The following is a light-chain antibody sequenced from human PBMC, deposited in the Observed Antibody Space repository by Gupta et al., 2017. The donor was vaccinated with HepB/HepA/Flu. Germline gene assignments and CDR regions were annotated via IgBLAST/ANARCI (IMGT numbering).Light chain of an antibody. V-gene: IGLV2-8*01. Sequence: QSALTQPLSASGSPGQSVPLSCTGSSSDVGAYNGVSWYQQHPGKAPKLMIYEVNKRPSGVPDRFSGSKSGNTASLTVSGLLAEDEADYYCTSYAGTNIFYVFGTGTTVTVL. CDR3: TSYAGTNIFYV. CDR1: SSDVGAYNG. J-gene: IGLJ1*01. CDR2: EVN.